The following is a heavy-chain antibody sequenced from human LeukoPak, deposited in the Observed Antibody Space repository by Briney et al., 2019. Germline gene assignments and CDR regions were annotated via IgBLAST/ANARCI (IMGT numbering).Heavy chain of an antibody. Sequence: GASVKVSCKASGYTFTGYYMHWVRQAPGQGLEWMGWINPNSGGTNYAQKFQGRVTMTRDTSKNQFSLKLSSVTAADTAVYYCARDTVTNLLMNYWGQGTLVTVSS. CDR2: INPNSGGT. V-gene: IGHV1-2*02. CDR1: GYTFTGYY. CDR3: ARDTVTNLLMNY. J-gene: IGHJ4*02. D-gene: IGHD4-17*01.